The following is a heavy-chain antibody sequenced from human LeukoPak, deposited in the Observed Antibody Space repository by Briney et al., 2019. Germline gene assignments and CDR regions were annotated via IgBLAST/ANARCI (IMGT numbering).Heavy chain of an antibody. V-gene: IGHV3-74*01. CDR2: INTDGSTT. CDR3: ARPKNYYDGSGTSGY. J-gene: IGHJ4*02. CDR1: GFTFSTYW. Sequence: TGGSLRLSCAASGFTFSTYWMHWVRQAPGKGLVSVSRINTDGSTTSYADSVKGRFTISRDNAKNTLYMQMNSLRAEDTAVYYCARPKNYYDGSGTSGYWGQGTLVTVSS. D-gene: IGHD3-22*01.